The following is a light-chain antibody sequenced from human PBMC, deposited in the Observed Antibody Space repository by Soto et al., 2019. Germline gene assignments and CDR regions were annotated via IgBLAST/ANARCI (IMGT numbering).Light chain of an antibody. J-gene: IGKJ4*01. V-gene: IGKV1-12*01. CDR1: QGISSY. CDR2: AAS. CDR3: QQANSFPLT. Sequence: DIQMTQSPASVSASVGDRVTITCRASQGISSYLNWYQQKPGKAPKLLIYAASGLPSGVPSRFSGSGSGTDFTLTISSLQPEDFATYYCQQANSFPLTFGGGTKVDI.